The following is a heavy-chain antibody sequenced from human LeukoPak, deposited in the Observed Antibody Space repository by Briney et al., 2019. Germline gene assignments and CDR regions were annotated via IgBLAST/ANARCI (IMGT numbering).Heavy chain of an antibody. Sequence: GGSLRLSCAASEFSFSSSWMNWVRQAPGKGLEWVANIKQDGSAKYYVDSVKGRFTISRDNSKNTLYLQMNSLRAEDTALYHCAKGLPLAAAGDYYDNGMDVWGQGTTVTVPS. V-gene: IGHV3-7*05. J-gene: IGHJ6*02. D-gene: IGHD6-13*01. CDR3: AKGLPLAAAGDYYDNGMDV. CDR2: IKQDGSAK. CDR1: EFSFSSSW.